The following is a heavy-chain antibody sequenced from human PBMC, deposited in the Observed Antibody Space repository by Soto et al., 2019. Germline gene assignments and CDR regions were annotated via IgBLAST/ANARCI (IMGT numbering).Heavy chain of an antibody. D-gene: IGHD2-2*01. CDR3: ARGPGYCISTRCPDPSYYYYGLDV. CDR2: IIPIFGTA. V-gene: IGHV1-69*01. J-gene: IGHJ6*02. Sequence: SVKGSCKAAGGSLSSDAISWGRQAPEQGLEWMGGIIPIFGTANYAQKFHGRVTITADESTSTAYMELSSLRSEDTAVYYCARGPGYCISTRCPDPSYYYYGLDVWAQGTTLTVS. CDR1: GGSLSSDA.